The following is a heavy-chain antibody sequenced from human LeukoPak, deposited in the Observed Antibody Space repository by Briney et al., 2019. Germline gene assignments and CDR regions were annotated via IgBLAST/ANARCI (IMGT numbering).Heavy chain of an antibody. CDR2: ISGSGGST. J-gene: IGHJ4*02. Sequence: GGSLRLSCAASGFTFSSYAMSWVRQAPGKGLEWVSAISGSGGSTYYADSVKGRFTISRDNSKNTLYLQMNSLRAEDTAVYYCAKVPQYYYDSSGSDCWGQGTLVTVSS. CDR3: AKVPQYYYDSSGSDC. D-gene: IGHD3-22*01. V-gene: IGHV3-23*01. CDR1: GFTFSSYA.